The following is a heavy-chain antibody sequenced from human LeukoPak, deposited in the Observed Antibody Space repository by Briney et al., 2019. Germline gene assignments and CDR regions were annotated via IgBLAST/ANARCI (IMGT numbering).Heavy chain of an antibody. V-gene: IGHV1-18*01. CDR1: GYTFTSYG. J-gene: IGHJ5*02. D-gene: IGHD6-13*01. Sequence: ASVKVSCKASGYTFTSYGISWVRQAPGQGLEWMGWISAYNGNTNYAQKLQGRVTMTTDTSTSTAYMELRSLRSDDTAVYYCARVPASSSWGLGNHGEYWFDPWGQGTLVTVSS. CDR2: ISAYNGNT. CDR3: ARVPASSSWGLGNHGEYWFDP.